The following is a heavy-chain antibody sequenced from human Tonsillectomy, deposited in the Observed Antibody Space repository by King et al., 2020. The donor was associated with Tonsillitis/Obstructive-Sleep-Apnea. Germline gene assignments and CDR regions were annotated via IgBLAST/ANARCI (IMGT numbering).Heavy chain of an antibody. CDR1: GFTFSSYS. Sequence: VQLVESGGGLVQPGGSLRLSCAASGFTFSSYSMNWVRQAPGKGLEWVSYIGGSSRTIYYADSVKGRFTISRDNAKNSLYLQMNSLRDEDTAVYYCARDRYSSSSSGAFDIWGQGTMVTVSS. D-gene: IGHD6-6*01. CDR2: IGGSSRTI. CDR3: ARDRYSSSSSGAFDI. J-gene: IGHJ3*02. V-gene: IGHV3-48*02.